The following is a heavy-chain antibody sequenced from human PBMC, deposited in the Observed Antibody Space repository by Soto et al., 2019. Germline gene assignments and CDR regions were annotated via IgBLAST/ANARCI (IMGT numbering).Heavy chain of an antibody. CDR2: TYSGGST. CDR1: GFVVSETY. CDR3: ARDCGGGSCYPALGA. Sequence: EVQVAESGGGLIQPGGSLRLSCAASGFVVSETYMSWVRQAPGRGLQWVSFTYSGGSTYYADSVKGRFTISRDSSRNTLYLQMNSLRVEDTAVYYCARDCGGGSCYPALGAWGQGTLVTVSS. V-gene: IGHV3-53*01. D-gene: IGHD2-15*01. J-gene: IGHJ5*02.